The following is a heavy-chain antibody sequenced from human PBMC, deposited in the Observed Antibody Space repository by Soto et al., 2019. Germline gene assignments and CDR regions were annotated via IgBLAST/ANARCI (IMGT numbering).Heavy chain of an antibody. Sequence: QVQLQQWGAGLLKPSETLSLTCAVYGGSFSGYYWSWIRQPPGKGLEWIGEINHSGSTNYNPSLKTRFTISVDTSKNQFSLKLSSVTAADTAVYYCARGRRGSGWYRFDYWGQGTLVTVSS. D-gene: IGHD6-19*01. CDR3: ARGRRGSGWYRFDY. J-gene: IGHJ4*02. CDR1: GGSFSGYY. CDR2: INHSGST. V-gene: IGHV4-34*01.